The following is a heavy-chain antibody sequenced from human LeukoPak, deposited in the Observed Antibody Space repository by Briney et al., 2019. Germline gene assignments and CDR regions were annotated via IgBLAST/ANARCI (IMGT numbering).Heavy chain of an antibody. V-gene: IGHV4-4*02. Sequence: PSETLSLTCAVSGGSISSSNRRWWVRPPPGKRLYWTGVIYNSGSTNYNQSLKSRVTISVDKSKNQFSLKLSSVTAADTAVYYCARGISRGGSSRTFDYWGQGTLVTVSS. CDR3: ARGISRGGSSRTFDY. D-gene: IGHD6-13*01. CDR2: IYNSGST. CDR1: GGSISSSNR. J-gene: IGHJ4*02.